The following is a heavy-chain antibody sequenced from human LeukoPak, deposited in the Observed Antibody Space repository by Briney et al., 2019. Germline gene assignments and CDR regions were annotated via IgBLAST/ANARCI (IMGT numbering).Heavy chain of an antibody. CDR2: ISSSGSTI. D-gene: IGHD3-10*02. CDR3: AELGITMIGGV. Sequence: GGSLRLSCAASGFTFSSYEMNWIRQAPGKGLEWVSYISSSGSTIYYADSVKGRFTIFRDNAKNSLYLQMNSLRAEDTAVYYCAELGITMIGGVWGKGTTVTISS. V-gene: IGHV3-48*03. CDR1: GFTFSSYE. J-gene: IGHJ6*04.